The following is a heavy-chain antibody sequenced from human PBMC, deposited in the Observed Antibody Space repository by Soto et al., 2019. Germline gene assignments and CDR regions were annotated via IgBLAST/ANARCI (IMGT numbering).Heavy chain of an antibody. Sequence: ASVKVSCKASGYTFTNYGISWVRQAPGQGLEWMGWISTYNGNTNYAQKLQGRVTPTADTSTSTAYMELRSLRSDDTAVYYCARGQMYCSTTSCYLTTAEYFQYWGQGTLVTVSS. CDR3: ARGQMYCSTTSCYLTTAEYFQY. CDR1: GYTFTNYG. V-gene: IGHV1-18*04. CDR2: ISTYNGNT. J-gene: IGHJ1*01. D-gene: IGHD2-2*01.